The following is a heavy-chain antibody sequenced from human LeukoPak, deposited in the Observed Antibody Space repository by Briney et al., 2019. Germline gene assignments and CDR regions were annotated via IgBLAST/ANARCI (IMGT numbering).Heavy chain of an antibody. CDR2: ISGSGGST. CDR3: AKDRGYWVADY. Sequence: GSLRLSCSASGINLYSYAMGWVRQAPGKGLEWVSAISGSGGSTYYADSVKGRFTISRDNSKNTLYLQMNSLRAEDTAVYYCAKDRGYWVADYWGQGTLVTVSS. V-gene: IGHV3-23*01. J-gene: IGHJ4*02. D-gene: IGHD2-15*01. CDR1: GINLYSYA.